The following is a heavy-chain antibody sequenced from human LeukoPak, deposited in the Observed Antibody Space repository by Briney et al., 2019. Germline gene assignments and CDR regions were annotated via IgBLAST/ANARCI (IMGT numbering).Heavy chain of an antibody. CDR3: AKWGDYDVLTGYYVSDY. Sequence: GASLRLSCAASGFTSSNYAMSWVRQAPGKGLEWVSAITGGGSGIYYADSMKSRFTISRDNSKNTLYLQINSLRAEDTAVYYCAKWGDYDVLTGYYVSDYWGQGTLVTVSS. CDR2: ITGGGSGI. D-gene: IGHD3-9*01. V-gene: IGHV3-23*01. CDR1: GFTSSNYA. J-gene: IGHJ4*02.